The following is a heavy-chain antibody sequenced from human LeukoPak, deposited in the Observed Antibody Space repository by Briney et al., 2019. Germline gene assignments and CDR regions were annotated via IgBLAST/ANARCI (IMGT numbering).Heavy chain of an antibody. D-gene: IGHD5-24*01. CDR1: GFTFISYA. CDR2: ISGSGGST. J-gene: IGHJ4*02. V-gene: IGHV3-23*01. Sequence: GGSLRLSCAASGFTFISYAMGWVRQAPGKGLEWVSAISGSGGSTYYADSVKGRFTISRDNSKNTLYLQMNSLRAEDTAVYYCANGGRWLQPYYFDYWGQGTLVTVSS. CDR3: ANGGRWLQPYYFDY.